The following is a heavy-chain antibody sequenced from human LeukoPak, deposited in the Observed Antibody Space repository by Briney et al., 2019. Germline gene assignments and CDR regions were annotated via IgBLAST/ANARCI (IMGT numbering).Heavy chain of an antibody. CDR1: GFTFSRFG. Sequence: GGSLRLSCAASGFTFSRFGMNWVRQAPGKGLEWISYISSSSSAIYYADSVKGRFTISRDNSKNTLYLQMNSLRAEDTAVYYCAKGSEAPYYFDYWGQGTLVTVSS. J-gene: IGHJ4*02. V-gene: IGHV3-48*01. CDR2: ISSSSSAI. CDR3: AKGSEAPYYFDY.